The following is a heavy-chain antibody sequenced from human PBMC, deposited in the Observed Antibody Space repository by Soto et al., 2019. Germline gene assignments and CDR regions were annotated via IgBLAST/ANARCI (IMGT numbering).Heavy chain of an antibody. CDR3: ARAHASMVRGVIAVWYYYYGMDV. Sequence: PSEALSLTSAGYGGSFSGYYWSWIRQPPGTGLEWIGEINHSGNTNYNPSLKSRVTISVDTSKNQFSLKLSSVTAADTAVYYCARAHASMVRGVIAVWYYYYGMDVWGQGTTVT. D-gene: IGHD3-10*01. CDR2: INHSGNT. CDR1: GGSFSGYY. J-gene: IGHJ6*02. V-gene: IGHV4-34*01.